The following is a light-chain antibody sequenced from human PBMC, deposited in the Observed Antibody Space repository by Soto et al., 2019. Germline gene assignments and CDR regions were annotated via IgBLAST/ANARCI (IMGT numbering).Light chain of an antibody. Sequence: EIVMTQSPATLSVSPGERATRTCRASQSVNSNLAWYQQKPGQDRRRLIYGASTRATGVPARFSGSGSGTEFTLTVSSLQSEDFAVYFCQQYNNWPTFGQGTKVEIK. J-gene: IGKJ1*01. CDR3: QQYNNWPT. CDR2: GAS. CDR1: QSVNSN. V-gene: IGKV3-15*01.